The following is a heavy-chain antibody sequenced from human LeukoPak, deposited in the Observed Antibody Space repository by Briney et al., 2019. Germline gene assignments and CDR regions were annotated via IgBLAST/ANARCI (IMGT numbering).Heavy chain of an antibody. Sequence: PSETLSLTCTVSGGSISSYYWSWIRQPPGKGLEWIGYIYYSGSTNYNPSLKSRVTISVDTSKNQFSLKLSSVTAADTAVYYCARDLSGIAARSFDYWGQGTLVTVSS. D-gene: IGHD6-6*01. CDR2: IYYSGST. CDR1: GGSISSYY. J-gene: IGHJ4*02. CDR3: ARDLSGIAARSFDY. V-gene: IGHV4-59*12.